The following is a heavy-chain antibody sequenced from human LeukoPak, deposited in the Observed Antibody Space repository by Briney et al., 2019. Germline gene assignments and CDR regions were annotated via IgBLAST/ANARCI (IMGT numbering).Heavy chain of an antibody. D-gene: IGHD6-19*01. Sequence: GGSLRLSCAASGFTFDDYAMHWVRQAPGKGLEWVSGISWNSGSIGYADSVKGRFTISRDNAKNSLYLQMNSLRAEDTAVYYCARVTVAGTYAFDIWGQGTMVTVSS. CDR3: ARVTVAGTYAFDI. CDR2: ISWNSGSI. J-gene: IGHJ3*02. CDR1: GFTFDDYA. V-gene: IGHV3-9*01.